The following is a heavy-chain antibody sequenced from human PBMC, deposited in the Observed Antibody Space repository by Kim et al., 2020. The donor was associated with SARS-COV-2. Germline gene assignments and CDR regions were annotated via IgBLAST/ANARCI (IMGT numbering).Heavy chain of an antibody. CDR1: GFTFSSYA. CDR3: AKDFGPAMGFYYFDY. CDR2: ISGSGGST. Sequence: GGSLRLSCAASGFTFSSYAMSWVRQAPGKGLEWVSAISGSGGSTYYADSVKGRFTISRDNSKNTLYLQMNSLRAEDTAVYYCAKDFGPAMGFYYFDYWGQGTLVTVSS. J-gene: IGHJ4*02. V-gene: IGHV3-23*01. D-gene: IGHD5-18*01.